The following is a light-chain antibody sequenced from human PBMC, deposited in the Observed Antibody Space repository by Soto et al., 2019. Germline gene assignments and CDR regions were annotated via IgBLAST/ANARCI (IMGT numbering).Light chain of an antibody. CDR2: DNN. J-gene: IGLJ2*01. CDR3: GTWDSSLSAPRV. Sequence: QSVLTQPPSVSAAPGQKVTISCSGSSSNIGNNYVSWYQQLPGTAPKLLIYDNNKRPSGIPDRFSGSKSGTSATLGITGLQTGDEADYYCGTWDSSLSAPRVFGGGTQLTVL. CDR1: SSNIGNNY. V-gene: IGLV1-51*01.